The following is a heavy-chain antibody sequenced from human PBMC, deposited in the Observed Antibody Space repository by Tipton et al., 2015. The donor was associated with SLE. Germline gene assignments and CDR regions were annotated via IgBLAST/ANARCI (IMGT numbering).Heavy chain of an antibody. Sequence: QLVQSGGGVVQPGGSLRLSCAASGFTFSSYGMHWVRQAPGKGLEWVAFISYDGSNKYYADSVKGRFTISRDNSKNTLYLQMNSLRAEDTAVYYCAKEGPPVEYYYYAMDVWGQGTTVTVSS. CDR3: AKEGPPVEYYYYAMDV. J-gene: IGHJ6*02. CDR2: ISYDGSNK. CDR1: GFTFSSYG. V-gene: IGHV3-30*02.